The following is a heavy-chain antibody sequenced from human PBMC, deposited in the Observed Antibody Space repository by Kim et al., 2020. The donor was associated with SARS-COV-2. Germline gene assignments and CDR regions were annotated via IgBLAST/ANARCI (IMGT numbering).Heavy chain of an antibody. V-gene: IGHV4-61*02. CDR2: IYTSGST. CDR3: ARENPPLDYYDSSGSLDY. D-gene: IGHD3-22*01. CDR1: GGSISSGSYY. J-gene: IGHJ4*02. Sequence: SETLSLTCTVSGGSISSGSYYWSWIRQPAGKGLEWIGRIYTSGSTNYNPSLKSRVTISVDTSKNQFSLKLSSVTAADTAVYYCARENPPLDYYDSSGSLDYWGQGTLVTVSS.